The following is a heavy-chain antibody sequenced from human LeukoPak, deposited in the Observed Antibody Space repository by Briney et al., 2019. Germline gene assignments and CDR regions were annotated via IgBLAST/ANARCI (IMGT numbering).Heavy chain of an antibody. CDR3: AKGLKTTVGPYMGYHYYMDV. V-gene: IGHV3-23*01. CDR2: INDRGTGT. Sequence: QPGGSLRLSCAASGFTSSKFALSWVRQAPGKGLEWVSTINDRGTGTYYADSVKGRFTISRDNSKNTLPLQMNSLRAEDTAAYYCAKGLKTTVGPYMGYHYYMDVWGKGTTVTVSS. J-gene: IGHJ6*03. CDR1: GFTSSKFA. D-gene: IGHD1-1*01.